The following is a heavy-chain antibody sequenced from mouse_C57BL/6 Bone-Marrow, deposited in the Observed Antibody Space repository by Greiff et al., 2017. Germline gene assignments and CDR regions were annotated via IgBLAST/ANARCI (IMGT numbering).Heavy chain of an antibody. CDR3: ARYYFYAMDY. V-gene: IGHV1-81*01. Sequence: VQLQESGAELARPGASVKLSCKASGYTFTSYGISWVKQRTGQGLEWIGEIYPRSGNTYYNEKFKGKATLTAAKSSSTAYMELRSLTSEDSAVYFCARYYFYAMDYWGQGTSVTVSS. CDR2: IYPRSGNT. CDR1: GYTFTSYG. J-gene: IGHJ4*01. D-gene: IGHD1-1*01.